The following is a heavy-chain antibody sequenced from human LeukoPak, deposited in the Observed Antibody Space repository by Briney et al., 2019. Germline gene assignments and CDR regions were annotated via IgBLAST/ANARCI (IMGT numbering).Heavy chain of an antibody. CDR3: ATYRQVLLPFES. D-gene: IGHD2-8*02. CDR2: ITSSGSYI. J-gene: IGHJ4*02. V-gene: IGHV3-21*04. Sequence: GGSLRLSCAASAFSFSNYNMNWVRQAPGKGLEWVSSITSSGSYIYYADSVKGRFTISRDNSKSTLSLQMNSLRAEDTAIYYCATYRQVLLPFESWGQGTLVTVSS. CDR1: AFSFSNYN.